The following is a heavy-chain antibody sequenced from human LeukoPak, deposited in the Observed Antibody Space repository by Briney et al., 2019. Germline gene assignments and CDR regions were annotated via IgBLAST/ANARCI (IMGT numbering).Heavy chain of an antibody. D-gene: IGHD3-10*01. CDR2: INHSGVN. V-gene: IGHV4-34*01. J-gene: IGHJ6*03. Sequence: SETLPLTCAVYGGSFSGYYWSWIRQPPGKGLEWLGEINHSGVNNYNPSLKSRVTISADTSKSQFSLKLTSLTAADTAVYYCARRHIVYYASETDNSGGAPRQLYHYSYMDVWGKGTTVAVSS. CDR3: ARRHIVYYASETDNSGGAPRQLYHYSYMDV. CDR1: GGSFSGYY.